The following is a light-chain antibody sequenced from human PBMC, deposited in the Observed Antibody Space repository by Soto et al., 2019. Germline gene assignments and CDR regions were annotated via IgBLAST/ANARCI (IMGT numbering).Light chain of an antibody. J-gene: IGKJ5*01. CDR1: QNVSSY. CDR3: QQRSNWIT. Sequence: EIVLTQSPATPSLSPGERATLSCRASQNVSSYLAWYQQKPGQAPRLLIYDASNRATGIPARFSGSGSGTDFTLTISSLEPEDFAVYYCQQRSNWITFGQGTRLEIK. V-gene: IGKV3-11*01. CDR2: DAS.